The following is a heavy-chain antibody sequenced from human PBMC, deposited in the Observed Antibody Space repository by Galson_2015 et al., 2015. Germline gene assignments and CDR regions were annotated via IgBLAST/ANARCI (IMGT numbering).Heavy chain of an antibody. Sequence: SLRLSCAASGFTFSSYGMHWVRQAPGKGLEWVAVISYDGSNKYNADSVKGRFTISRDNSKNTLYLQMNSLRAEDTAVYYCAKGGWTGTTDWGQGTLVTVSS. D-gene: IGHD1-1*01. J-gene: IGHJ4*02. CDR1: GFTFSSYG. CDR2: ISYDGSNK. CDR3: AKGGWTGTTD. V-gene: IGHV3-30*18.